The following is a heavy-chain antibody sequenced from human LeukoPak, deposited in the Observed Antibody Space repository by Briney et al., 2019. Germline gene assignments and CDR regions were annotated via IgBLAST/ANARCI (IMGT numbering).Heavy chain of an antibody. CDR2: IIPIFGTA. D-gene: IGHD4-11*01. V-gene: IGHV1-69*13. CDR3: VREETVTTIFDY. Sequence: SVKVSCKASGGTFSSYAISWVRQAPGQGLEWMGGIIPIFGTANYAQKFQGRVTITADESTSTAYMELSSLRSEDTAVYYCVREETVTTIFDYWGQGTLVTVSS. J-gene: IGHJ4*02. CDR1: GGTFSSYA.